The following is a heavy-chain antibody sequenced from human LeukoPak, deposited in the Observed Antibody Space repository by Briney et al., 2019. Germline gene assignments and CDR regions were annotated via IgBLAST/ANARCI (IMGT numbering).Heavy chain of an antibody. D-gene: IGHD3-10*01. J-gene: IGHJ4*02. CDR2: INPSGGST. CDR3: ARDPRRIPMVRGVLDS. Sequence: GASAKVSCKASGYTFTSYYIHWVRQAPGQGLEWMGIINPSGGSTSYAQKFQGRVTMTRDMSTSTVYMELSSLRSEDTAVYYCARDPRRIPMVRGVLDSWGQGTLVTVSS. CDR1: GYTFTSYY. V-gene: IGHV1-46*01.